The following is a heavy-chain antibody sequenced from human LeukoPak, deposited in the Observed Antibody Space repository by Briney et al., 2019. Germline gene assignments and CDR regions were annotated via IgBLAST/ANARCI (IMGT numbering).Heavy chain of an antibody. J-gene: IGHJ6*02. Sequence: PSETLSLTCAVYGGSFSGYYWSWIRQPPGKGLEWIGEINHRGSTNYNPSLKSRVTISVDTSKNQFSLKLSSVTAADTAVYYCARRRVTMVRGVYYGMDVWGQGTTVTVSS. CDR3: ARRRVTMVRGVYYGMDV. CDR1: GGSFSGYY. D-gene: IGHD3-10*01. CDR2: INHRGST. V-gene: IGHV4-34*01.